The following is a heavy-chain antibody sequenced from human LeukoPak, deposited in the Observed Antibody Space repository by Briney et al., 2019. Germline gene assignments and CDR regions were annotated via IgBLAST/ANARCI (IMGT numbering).Heavy chain of an antibody. Sequence: GASVKVSCKASGGTFSSYAISWVRQAPGQGLEWMGGIIPIFGTANYAQKLQGRVAITADESTSTAYMELSSLRSEDTAVYYCARGYYDILTGPIYYYGMDVWGKGTTVTVSS. D-gene: IGHD3-9*01. V-gene: IGHV1-69*13. J-gene: IGHJ6*04. CDR3: ARGYYDILTGPIYYYGMDV. CDR1: GGTFSSYA. CDR2: IIPIFGTA.